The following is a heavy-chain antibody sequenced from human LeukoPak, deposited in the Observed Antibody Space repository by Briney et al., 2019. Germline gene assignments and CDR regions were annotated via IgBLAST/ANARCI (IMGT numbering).Heavy chain of an antibody. V-gene: IGHV3-30*04. CDR3: ARGGQWLVWEAFDI. Sequence: GGSLRLSCAASGFTFSNYAMHWVRQAPGKGLEWVAVVSFHGGDKFYADSVKGRFTISRDNAKNSLYLQMNSLRAEDTAVYYCARGGQWLVWEAFDIWGQGTMVTVSS. J-gene: IGHJ3*02. D-gene: IGHD6-19*01. CDR1: GFTFSNYA. CDR2: VSFHGGDK.